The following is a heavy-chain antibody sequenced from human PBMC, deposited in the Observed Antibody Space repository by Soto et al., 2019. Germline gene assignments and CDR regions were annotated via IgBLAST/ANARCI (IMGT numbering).Heavy chain of an antibody. Sequence: QVQLVASGGGVVQPGRSLRLSCAASGFTFSSYAMPWGRQAPGKGLEWVAVISYDGSNKYYTDSVKGRFTISRDNSKTALYLQMKRLRAKDTDVYDCAREAPDYNLSPGMDVWGQGTTVTVSS. J-gene: IGHJ6*02. V-gene: IGHV3-30-3*01. D-gene: IGHD4-4*01. CDR2: ISYDGSNK. CDR1: GFTFSSYA. CDR3: AREAPDYNLSPGMDV.